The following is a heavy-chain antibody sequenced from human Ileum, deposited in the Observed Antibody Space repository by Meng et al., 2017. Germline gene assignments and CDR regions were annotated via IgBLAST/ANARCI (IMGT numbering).Heavy chain of an antibody. CDR2: LNTNTGNP. D-gene: IGHD2-15*01. J-gene: IGHJ4*02. CDR3: ARVVGYCSVGSCHSAY. V-gene: IGHV7-4-1*02. CDR1: GYSFKSYA. Sequence: VQLVKPGLELKEPGASVKVSCKASGYSFKSYAINWLRQAPGQGLEWMGWLNTNTGNPKYAQDFTGRFVFSLDTSVSTAYLQISSLESEDTAVYFCARVVGYCSVGSCHSAYWGQGTLVTVSS.